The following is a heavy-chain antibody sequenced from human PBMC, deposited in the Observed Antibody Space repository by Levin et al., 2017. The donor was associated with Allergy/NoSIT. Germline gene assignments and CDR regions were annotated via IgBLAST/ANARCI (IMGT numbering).Heavy chain of an antibody. J-gene: IGHJ4*02. CDR1: GFTFSSYA. V-gene: IGHV3-30-3*01. D-gene: IGHD6-13*01. CDR3: ARGKFGYSSPADY. Sequence: GGSLRLSCAASGFTFSSYAIHWFRQAPGKGLEWVAVISYDGNNKYFADSVKGRFTISRDNSKNTLYLQMNTLGAEDTAVYYCARGKFGYSSPADYWGQGTLVTVSS. CDR2: ISYDGNNK.